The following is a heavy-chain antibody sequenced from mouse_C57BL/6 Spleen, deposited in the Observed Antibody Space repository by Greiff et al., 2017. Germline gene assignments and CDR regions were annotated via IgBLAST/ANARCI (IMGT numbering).Heavy chain of an antibody. J-gene: IGHJ2*01. D-gene: IGHD1-1*01. CDR1: GYTFTSYW. CDR2: IHPNSGST. Sequence: VQLQQPGAELVKPGASVKLSCKASGYTFTSYWMHWVQQRPGQGLEWIGMIHPNSGSTNYNEKFKSKATLTVDKSSSTAYMQLSSLTSEDSAVYYGARSGYYYGSSLDYWGQGTTLTVSS. V-gene: IGHV1-64*01. CDR3: ARSGYYYGSSLDY.